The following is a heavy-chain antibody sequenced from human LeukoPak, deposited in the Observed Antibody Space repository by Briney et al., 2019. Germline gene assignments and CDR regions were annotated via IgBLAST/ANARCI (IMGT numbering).Heavy chain of an antibody. V-gene: IGHV3-21*01. CDR2: ISSNSGFK. Sequence: GGSLRLSCAASGFTFSRYTMNWVRQAPGKGLEWVSSISSNSGFKKYADSLKGRFTISRDNAKNSLYLQMNSLRAEDTAVYYCAKAPRGGLVRYYYYYMDVWGKGTTVTVSS. CDR1: GFTFSRYT. J-gene: IGHJ6*03. CDR3: AKAPRGGLVRYYYYYMDV. D-gene: IGHD3-10*01.